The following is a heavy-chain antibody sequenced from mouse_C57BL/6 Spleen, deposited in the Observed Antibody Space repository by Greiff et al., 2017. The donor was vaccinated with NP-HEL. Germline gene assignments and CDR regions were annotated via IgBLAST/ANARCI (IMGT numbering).Heavy chain of an antibody. J-gene: IGHJ3*01. CDR3: AREISDGYYVLAY. CDR2: INPSSGYT. V-gene: IGHV1-7*01. Sequence: VQLQQSGAELAKPGASVKLSCKASGYTFTSYWMHWVKQRPGQGLEWIGYINPSSGYTKYNQKFKDKATLTADKSSSTAYMQLSSRTYEDSAVYYCAREISDGYYVLAYWGQGTLVTVSA. D-gene: IGHD2-3*01. CDR1: GYTFTSYW.